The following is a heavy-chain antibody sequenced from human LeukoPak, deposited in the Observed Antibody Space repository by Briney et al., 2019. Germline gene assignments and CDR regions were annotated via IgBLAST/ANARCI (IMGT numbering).Heavy chain of an antibody. CDR3: ARAPFGSGSYYRECFDY. Sequence: ETLSLTCAVYGGSFSGYYWSWIRQPPGKGLEWIGEINHSGSTNYNPSLKSRVTISVDTSKDQFSLKLSSVTAADTAVYYCARAPFGSGSYYRECFDYWGQGTLVTVSS. J-gene: IGHJ4*02. V-gene: IGHV4-34*01. D-gene: IGHD3-10*01. CDR1: GGSFSGYY. CDR2: INHSGST.